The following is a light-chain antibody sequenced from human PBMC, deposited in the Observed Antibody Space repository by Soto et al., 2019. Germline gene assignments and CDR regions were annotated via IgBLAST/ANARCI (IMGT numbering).Light chain of an antibody. CDR1: ISDVGGYNY. CDR2: EVY. Sequence: QCVLTQPASVSGSPGQSITIACTGSISDVGGYNYVSWYQQHPGKAPKLTIYEVYNRPSGVSNRFSGSKYGNTASLTISALQAEDEADYYCSSYTGSSTQYVFGTGTKVTVL. CDR3: SSYTGSSTQYV. V-gene: IGLV2-14*01. J-gene: IGLJ1*01.